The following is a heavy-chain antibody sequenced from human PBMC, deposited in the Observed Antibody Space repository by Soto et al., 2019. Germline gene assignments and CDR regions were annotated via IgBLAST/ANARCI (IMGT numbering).Heavy chain of an antibody. Sequence: SVKVSCKASGDTFSSYALSWVLQAPGQGLEWMGLISPIFGTSKYAQKFQGRVKIIADKSTTTAHMELNSLRSEDTDVYYGAMIDYNSGSDYWGQGTMVTVSS. CDR3: AMIDYNSGSDY. CDR1: GDTFSSYA. D-gene: IGHD6-19*01. CDR2: ISPIFGTS. J-gene: IGHJ4*02. V-gene: IGHV1-69*06.